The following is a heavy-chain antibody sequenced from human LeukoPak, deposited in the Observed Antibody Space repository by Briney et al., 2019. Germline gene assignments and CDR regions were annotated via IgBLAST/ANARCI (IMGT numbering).Heavy chain of an antibody. CDR1: GGSFSGYY. V-gene: IGHV4-34*01. J-gene: IGHJ4*02. CDR3: ARDGSYGFDY. D-gene: IGHD5-18*01. CDR2: INHSGST. Sequence: SETLSLTCAVYGGSFSGYYWSWIRQPPGKGLEWIGEINHSGSTNYNPSLKSRVTISVDTSKNQFSLKLSSVTAADTAVYYCARDGSYGFDYWGQGTLVTVSS.